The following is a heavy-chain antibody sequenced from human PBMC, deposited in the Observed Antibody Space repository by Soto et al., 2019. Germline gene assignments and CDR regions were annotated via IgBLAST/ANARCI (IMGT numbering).Heavy chain of an antibody. CDR3: ARQSIGGGYSYGYRYYFDY. CDR2: IYPGDSDT. D-gene: IGHD5-18*01. J-gene: IGHJ4*02. Sequence: PGESLKICCKGSGYSFTSCWIGWVRQMPGKGLEWMGIIYPGDSDTRYSPSFQGQVTISADKSISTAYLQWSSLKASDTAMYYCARQSIGGGYSYGYRYYFDYCGQGTLVTVSS. CDR1: GYSFTSCW. V-gene: IGHV5-51*01.